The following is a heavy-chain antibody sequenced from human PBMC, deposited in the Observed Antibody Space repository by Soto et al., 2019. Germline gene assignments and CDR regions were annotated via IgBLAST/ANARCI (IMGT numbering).Heavy chain of an antibody. V-gene: IGHV3-23*01. J-gene: IGHJ4*02. CDR1: GFTFSSYA. CDR3: AKRKYFPYYFDY. CDR2: ISGSGGST. Sequence: GGSLRLSCAASGFTFSSYAMSCVRQAPGKGLEWFSAISGSGGSTYYADSVKGRFTISRDNSKNTLYLQMNSLRAEDTAVYYCAKRKYFPYYFDYWGQGTLVTVSS.